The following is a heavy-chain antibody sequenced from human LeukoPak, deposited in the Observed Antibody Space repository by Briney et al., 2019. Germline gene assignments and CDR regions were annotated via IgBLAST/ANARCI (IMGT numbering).Heavy chain of an antibody. D-gene: IGHD3-16*01. J-gene: IGHJ4*02. V-gene: IGHV1-8*01. CDR1: GYTFTSYD. CDR3: ARKPLFRGYYFDY. Sequence: ASVKVPCKASGYTFTSYDINWVRQATGQGLEWMGWMNPNSGNTGYAQKFQGRVTMTRNTSISTAYMELSSLRSEDTAVYYCARKPLFRGYYFDYWGQGTLVTVSS. CDR2: MNPNSGNT.